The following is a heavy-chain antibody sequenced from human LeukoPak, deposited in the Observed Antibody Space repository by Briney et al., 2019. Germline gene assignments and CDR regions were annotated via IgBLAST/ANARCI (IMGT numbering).Heavy chain of an antibody. J-gene: IGHJ4*02. V-gene: IGHV4-4*02. CDR3: ARIRGRIAARNFDY. CDR2: IYHSGST. CDR1: GGSISSSNW. D-gene: IGHD6-6*01. Sequence: PSETLSLTCAVSGGSISSSNWWSWVRQPPGKGLEWIGEIYHSGSTNYNPSLKSRVTISVDKSKNQFSLKLSSVTAADTAVYYCARIRGRIAARNFDYWGQGTLVTVSS.